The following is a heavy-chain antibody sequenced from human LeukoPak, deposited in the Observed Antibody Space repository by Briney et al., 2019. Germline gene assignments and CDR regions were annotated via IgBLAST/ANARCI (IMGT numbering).Heavy chain of an antibody. V-gene: IGHV3-64*01. CDR3: ASAYPGGVATIFGAFDY. J-gene: IGHJ4*02. CDR2: ISSNGGST. CDR1: GFTFSSYA. D-gene: IGHD5-12*01. Sequence: GGSLRLSCAASGFTFSSYAMHWVRQAPGKGLEYVSAISSNGGSTCYANSVKGRFTISRDNSKNTVYLQMGSLRSEDTAVYYCASAYPGGVATIFGAFDYWGQGTLVTVSS.